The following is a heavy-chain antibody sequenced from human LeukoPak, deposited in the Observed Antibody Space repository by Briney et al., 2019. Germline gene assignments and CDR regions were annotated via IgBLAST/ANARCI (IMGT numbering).Heavy chain of an antibody. CDR3: GRGGPVMLNCYLIL. CDR1: GFTFSNYW. V-gene: IGHV3-7*01. J-gene: IGHJ2*01. Sequence: GGSLRLSCEGSGFTFSNYWMGWVRQAPGKGLQWVANIKTDGSEKYYVDSVKGRFTISRDNAKNSLYLQMNSLRAEDTAVYYCGRGGPVMLNCYLILGGGGPWATVP. CDR2: IKTDGSEK. D-gene: IGHD3-16*01.